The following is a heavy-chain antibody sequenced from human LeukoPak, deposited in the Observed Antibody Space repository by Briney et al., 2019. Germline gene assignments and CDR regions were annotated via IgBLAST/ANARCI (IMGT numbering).Heavy chain of an antibody. D-gene: IGHD6-13*01. J-gene: IGHJ4*02. CDR1: GFTFTSYA. V-gene: IGHV3-23*01. Sequence: PGGSMRLSCAASGFTFTSYAMSWVRPAPGKVLEWVSAISGSGGSTYYADSVKGRFTISRDNSKNTLYLQMNSLRVEDTAVYYCAKDLPYIAAADYFDYWGQGTLVTVSS. CDR3: AKDLPYIAAADYFDY. CDR2: ISGSGGST.